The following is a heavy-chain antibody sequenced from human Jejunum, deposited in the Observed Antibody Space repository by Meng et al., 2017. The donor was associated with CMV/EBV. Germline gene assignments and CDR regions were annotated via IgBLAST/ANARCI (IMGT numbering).Heavy chain of an antibody. J-gene: IGHJ4*02. Sequence: CTVSGVSISAYYWSWIRQSPGKGLESIGYVYYSGTTTYNPSLTSRVTISIDTSKNHFSLKLTSVTAADTAIYYCARDLGTGLVDYWGQGTLVTVSS. CDR3: ARDLGTGLVDY. CDR2: VYYSGTT. V-gene: IGHV4-59*01. CDR1: GVSISAYY. D-gene: IGHD1-1*01.